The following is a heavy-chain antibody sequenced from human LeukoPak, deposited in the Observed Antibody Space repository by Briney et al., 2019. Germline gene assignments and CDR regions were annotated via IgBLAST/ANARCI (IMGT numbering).Heavy chain of an antibody. V-gene: IGHV3-21*01. J-gene: IGHJ4*02. CDR3: ARDPEYSSSSNYFDY. CDR1: GFTFSSYS. D-gene: IGHD6-13*01. CDR2: ISSSSSYI. Sequence: PGGSLRLSCAASGFTFSSYSMNWVRQAPGKGLEWVSSISSSSSYIYYADSVKGRFTISRDNAKNSLYLQMNRLRAEDTAVYYCARDPEYSSSSNYFDYWGQGTLVTVSS.